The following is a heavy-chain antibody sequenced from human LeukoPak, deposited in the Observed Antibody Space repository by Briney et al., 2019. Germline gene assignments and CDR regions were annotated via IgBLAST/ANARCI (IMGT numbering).Heavy chain of an antibody. J-gene: IGHJ6*02. CDR1: GFTFSSYS. CDR2: ISSTSSTI. Sequence: GGSLRLSCAASGFTFSSYSMNWVRQAPGKGLEWVSYISSTSSTIYYADSVKGRFTISRDNAKNSLYLQMSSLRDDDTALYYCARANGMDVWGQGTTVTVSS. CDR3: ARANGMDV. V-gene: IGHV3-48*02.